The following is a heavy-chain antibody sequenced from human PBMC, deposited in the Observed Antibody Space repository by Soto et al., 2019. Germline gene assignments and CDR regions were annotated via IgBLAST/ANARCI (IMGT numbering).Heavy chain of an antibody. Sequence: PSETLSLTCTVSGGSISSGGYYWSWIRQHPGKGLEWIGYIYYSGSTYYNPSLKSRVTISVDTSKNQFSLKLSSVTAADTAVYYCARDRYYDSSGYYWYFDYWGQGTLVTVSS. V-gene: IGHV4-31*03. CDR2: IYYSGST. J-gene: IGHJ4*02. CDR1: GGSISSGGYY. D-gene: IGHD3-22*01. CDR3: ARDRYYDSSGYYWYFDY.